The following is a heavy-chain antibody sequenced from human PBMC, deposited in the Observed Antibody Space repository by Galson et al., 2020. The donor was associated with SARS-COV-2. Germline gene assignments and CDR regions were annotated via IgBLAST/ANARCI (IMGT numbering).Heavy chain of an antibody. D-gene: IGHD3-22*01. J-gene: IGHJ4*02. Sequence: GGSLRLSCAASGFTFSSYAMHWVRKAPGKGQEWVAVISNDGSNKYYADSVKGRFTISRDNSKNTLYLQRNSLRAADAAVYYCARDKRKAKIVVVITYYFDYWGQGTLVTVSS. CDR1: GFTFSSYA. V-gene: IGHV3-30-3*01. CDR3: ARDKRKAKIVVVITYYFDY. CDR2: ISNDGSNK.